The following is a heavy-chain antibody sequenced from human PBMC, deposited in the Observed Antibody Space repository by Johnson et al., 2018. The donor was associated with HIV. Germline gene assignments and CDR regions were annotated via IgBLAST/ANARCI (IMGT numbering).Heavy chain of an antibody. CDR2: IKQDGSEK. CDR3: ARDVGGLLQGGGAFDI. V-gene: IGHV3-7*01. D-gene: IGHD1-26*01. Sequence: VQLVESGGGLVKPGGSLRLSCAASGFTFSSYWMSWVRQAPGKGLEWVANIKQDGSEKYYVDSVKGRFTISRDNAKNSLYLQMNSLRAEDTAVYYCARDVGGLLQGGGAFDIWGQGTMVTVSS. CDR1: GFTFSSYW. J-gene: IGHJ3*02.